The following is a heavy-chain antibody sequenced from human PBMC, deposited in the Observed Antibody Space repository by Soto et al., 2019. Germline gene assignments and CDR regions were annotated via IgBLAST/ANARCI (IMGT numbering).Heavy chain of an antibody. CDR2: INFIGST. J-gene: IGHJ5*02. CDR3: ARKRGRVWFGELGFDP. Sequence: PSETLSLTCTVSGGSISSSSYYWVWIRQPPGKGLEWVGNINFIGSTYYNPSLKSRVTISVDTSKNHFSLKLSFVTAADTAVFYCARKRGRVWFGELGFDPWGQGTLVTVSS. V-gene: IGHV4-39*07. CDR1: GGSISSSSYY. D-gene: IGHD3-10*01.